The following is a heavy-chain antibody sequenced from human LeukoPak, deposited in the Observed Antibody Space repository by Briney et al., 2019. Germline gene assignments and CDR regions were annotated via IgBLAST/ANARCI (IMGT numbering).Heavy chain of an antibody. CDR2: ISGSGLNT. V-gene: IGHV3-23*01. CDR3: AELGITMIGGV. J-gene: IGHJ6*04. CDR1: GFTSSIYG. Sequence: GGTLRLSCAASGFTSSIYGMSWVRQAPGKGLEWVSTISGSGLNTYYADSVKGRFTISRDNAKNSLYLQMNSLRAEDTAVYYCAELGITMIGGVWGKGTTVTISS. D-gene: IGHD3-10*02.